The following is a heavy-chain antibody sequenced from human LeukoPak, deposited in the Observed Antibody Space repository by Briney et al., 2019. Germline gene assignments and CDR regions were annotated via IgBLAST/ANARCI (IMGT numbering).Heavy chain of an antibody. CDR1: GHTLSDLS. Sequence: ASVKVSCKVSGHTLSDLSIHWVRRSPGKGLKWMGGFDVEDGETIYAQEFEGRVTMTEDTATETAYMELSSLRSEDTAVYYCVAEVIEVTMGDYWGQGTLVSVSS. V-gene: IGHV1-24*01. CDR3: VAEVIEVTMGDY. J-gene: IGHJ4*02. CDR2: FDVEDGET. D-gene: IGHD4-11*01.